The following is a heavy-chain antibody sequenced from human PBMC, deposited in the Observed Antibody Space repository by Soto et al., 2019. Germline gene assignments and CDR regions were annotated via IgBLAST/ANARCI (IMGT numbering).Heavy chain of an antibody. Sequence: ASVKVSCKASGYTFTGHYIHWVRQAPEQGPEWMGEIGPETGATRYAQKFRGRVTMTRDMSITTVYMELRSLRSDDTAVYYCARAARGGYNYWGQGTLVTVS. CDR3: ARAARGGYNY. CDR1: GYTFTGHY. D-gene: IGHD5-12*01. CDR2: IGPETGAT. J-gene: IGHJ4*02. V-gene: IGHV1-2*02.